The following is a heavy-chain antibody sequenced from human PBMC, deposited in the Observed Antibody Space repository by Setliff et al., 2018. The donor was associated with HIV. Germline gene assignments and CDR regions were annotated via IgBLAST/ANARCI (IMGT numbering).Heavy chain of an antibody. D-gene: IGHD3-10*01. V-gene: IGHV1-69*13. CDR2: IIPLFGTS. J-gene: IGHJ4*02. CDR1: GGTFNNYT. CDR3: ATVFYYDSESFSLDY. Sequence: ASVKVSCKASGGTFNNYTISWVRQAPGQGLEWVGGIIPLFGTSNYALKFQGRVTITANESTNTAHMELSSLRSVDTAMYYCATVFYYDSESFSLDYWGQGMLGTVSS.